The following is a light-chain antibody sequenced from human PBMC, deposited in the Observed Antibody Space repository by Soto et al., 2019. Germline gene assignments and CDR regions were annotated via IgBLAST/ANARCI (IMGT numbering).Light chain of an antibody. V-gene: IGLV2-14*01. CDR2: EVS. CDR3: SSYTSSSARV. J-gene: IGLJ3*02. CDR1: SSDVGGYNY. Sequence: QSALTQPASVSGSPGQSITISCTGTSSDVGGYNYVSWYQQHPGKAPKLMIYEVSNRSSGVSDRFSGSKSGNTASLTSAGRQAEDEADYYCSSYTSSSARVFGGGTKLTVL.